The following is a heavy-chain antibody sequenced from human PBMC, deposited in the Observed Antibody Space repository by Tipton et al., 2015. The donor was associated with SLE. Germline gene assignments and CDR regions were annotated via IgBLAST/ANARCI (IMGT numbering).Heavy chain of an antibody. V-gene: IGHV4-31*02. Sequence: TLSLTWTVSGGSISSSYYYWSWIRQRPGKGLEWIGNIYYTGSTYYNPSLKSRLTISLDTSKNQFSLELSSVTAADTAVYYCAREDRISTVWGVIMDAFDIWGQGTMVTVSS. D-gene: IGHD3-10*01. CDR3: AREDRISTVWGVIMDAFDI. CDR2: IYYTGST. J-gene: IGHJ3*02. CDR1: GGSISSSYYY.